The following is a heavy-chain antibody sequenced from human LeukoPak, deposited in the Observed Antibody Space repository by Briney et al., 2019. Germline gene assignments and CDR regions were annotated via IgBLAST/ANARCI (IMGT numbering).Heavy chain of an antibody. V-gene: IGHV3-21*01. D-gene: IGHD6-13*01. Sequence: PGGSLRLSCAASGFTFSSYTMNWVRQAPGKGLEWVSSISSSSTYINYADSVKGRFTISRDNAKNSLYLQMNSLRAEDTAVYYCASGYSSSPLQKFDIWGQGTMVTVSS. J-gene: IGHJ3*02. CDR2: ISSSSTYI. CDR3: ASGYSSSPLQKFDI. CDR1: GFTFSSYT.